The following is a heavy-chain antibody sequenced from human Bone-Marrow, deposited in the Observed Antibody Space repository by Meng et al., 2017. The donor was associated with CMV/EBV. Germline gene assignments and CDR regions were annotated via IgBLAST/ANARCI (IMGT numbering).Heavy chain of an antibody. CDR3: AKDRRYCSSTTCYGDSGYYGMDV. J-gene: IGHJ6*02. Sequence: GESLKISCAASGFTFSSYGMHWVRQAPGKGLEWVAFIRYDGSNKYYADSVKGRFTISRDNSKNTLYLQMNSLRAEDTAVYYCAKDRRYCSSTTCYGDSGYYGMDVWGQGTTVTVSS. V-gene: IGHV3-30*02. CDR2: IRYDGSNK. D-gene: IGHD2-2*01. CDR1: GFTFSSYG.